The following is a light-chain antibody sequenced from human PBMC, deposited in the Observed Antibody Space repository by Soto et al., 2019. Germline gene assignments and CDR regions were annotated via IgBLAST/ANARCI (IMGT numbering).Light chain of an antibody. CDR1: SGYSTYA. V-gene: IGLV4-69*01. J-gene: IGLJ3*02. Sequence: QPVLTQSPSASASLGASVKLTCTLSSGYSTYAIAWHQQQSGKGPRFLMKINYDGTHSKGDGFFDRFSGYGSGAERHLTISSLQSEDEADYYCQSLGTGIQVFGGGTKLTVL. CDR2: INYDGTH. CDR3: QSLGTGIQV.